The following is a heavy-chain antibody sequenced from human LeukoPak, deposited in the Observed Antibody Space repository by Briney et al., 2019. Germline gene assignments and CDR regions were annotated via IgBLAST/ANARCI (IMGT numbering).Heavy chain of an antibody. CDR2: IYHSGST. J-gene: IGHJ4*02. Sequence: SETLSLTCAVSGYSFSSGYYWGWIRQPPGKGLEWIGSIYHSGSTHYHPSLKSRVTMSVDTSKNQFSLKLSSVTAADTAVYYCARNRTSSYFDYWGQGTLVTVSS. CDR3: ARNRTSSYFDY. CDR1: GYSFSSGYY. V-gene: IGHV4-38-2*01. D-gene: IGHD2-2*01.